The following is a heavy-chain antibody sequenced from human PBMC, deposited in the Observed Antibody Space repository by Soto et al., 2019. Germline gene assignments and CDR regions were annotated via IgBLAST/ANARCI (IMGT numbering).Heavy chain of an antibody. D-gene: IGHD3-16*01. CDR1: GFTVSSNW. Sequence: PGGSLRLSCAVSGFTVSSNWMSWVRQAPGKGLEWVSVVYSGGSIYYADSVKGRFTISRDNSKNTLWLQMNSLRAEDTAVYYCARGGEVPNPFDYWGQGTLVTVSS. CDR2: VYSGGSI. V-gene: IGHV3-66*01. CDR3: ARGGEVPNPFDY. J-gene: IGHJ4*02.